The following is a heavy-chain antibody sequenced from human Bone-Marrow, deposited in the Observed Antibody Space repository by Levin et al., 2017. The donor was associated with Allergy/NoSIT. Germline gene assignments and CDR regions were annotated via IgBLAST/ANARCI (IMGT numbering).Heavy chain of an antibody. V-gene: IGHV3-30-3*01. CDR1: GFTFSSYA. D-gene: IGHD1-14*01. J-gene: IGHJ3*02. CDR3: ARDLAPERGPAFDI. CDR2: ISYDGSNK. Sequence: PGGSLRLSCAASGFTFSSYAMHWVRQAPGKGLEWVAVISYDGSNKYYADSVKGRFTISRDNSKNTLYLQMNSLRAEDTAVYYCARDLAPERGPAFDIWGQGTMVTVSS.